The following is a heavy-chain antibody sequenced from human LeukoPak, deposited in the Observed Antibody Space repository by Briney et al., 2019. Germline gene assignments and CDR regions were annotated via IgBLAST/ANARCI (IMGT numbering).Heavy chain of an antibody. CDR3: ARDGGGDY. D-gene: IGHD3-16*01. CDR2: ITSGSSTT. V-gene: IGHV3-48*01. Sequence: GRSLRLSCAASGFTFSLYSMNWVRQAPGKGLEWVSYITSGSSTTYYADSVRGRFTISRDNAKNSLFLQMNSLRAEDTAVYYCARDGGGDYWGQGTLVTVSS. J-gene: IGHJ4*02. CDR1: GFTFSLYS.